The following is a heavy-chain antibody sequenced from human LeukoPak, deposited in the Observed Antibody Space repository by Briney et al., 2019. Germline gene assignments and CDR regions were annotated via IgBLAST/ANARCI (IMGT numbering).Heavy chain of an antibody. CDR1: GFTFSGSA. D-gene: IGHD1-26*01. Sequence: GGSLKLSCAASGFTFSGSAMHWVRQASGKGLEWVGRIKSKTDGGTTDYAAPVKGRFTISRDNAKNSLYLQMNSLRAEDTAVYYCARDLVGATPFDYWGQGTLVTVSS. J-gene: IGHJ4*02. CDR2: IKSKTDGGTT. V-gene: IGHV3-15*01. CDR3: ARDLVGATPFDY.